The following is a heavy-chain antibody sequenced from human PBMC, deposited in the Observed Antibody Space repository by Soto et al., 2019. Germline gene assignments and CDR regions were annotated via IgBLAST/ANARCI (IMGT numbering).Heavy chain of an antibody. CDR1: GFTFGDYA. CDR3: TSTEPYYYDSSGYHLTLFDY. V-gene: IGHV3-49*04. CDR2: IRSKAYGGTT. J-gene: IGHJ4*02. Sequence: PGGSLRLSCTASGFTFGDYAMSWVRQAPGKGLEWVGFIRSKAYGGTTEYAASVKGRFTVSRDDSKSIAYLQMNSLKTEDTAVYYCTSTEPYYYDSSGYHLTLFDYWGQGTLVTVSS. D-gene: IGHD3-22*01.